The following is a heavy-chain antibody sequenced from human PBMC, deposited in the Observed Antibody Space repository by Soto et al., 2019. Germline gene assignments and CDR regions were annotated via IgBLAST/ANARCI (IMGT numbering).Heavy chain of an antibody. CDR1: GGSISSGGYY. CDR2: IYYSGST. CDR3: TRDREVRGVNWEGARGAFDI. D-gene: IGHD3-10*01. J-gene: IGHJ3*02. Sequence: QVQLQESGPGLVKPSQTLSLTCTVSGGSISSGGYYWSWIRQHPAKGLEWIGYIYYSGSTYYNPFHKIRVSISVNTSKNQSSLNMSSVTAAETTVSYCTRDREVRGVNWEGARGAFDIWGLGKMVTV. V-gene: IGHV4-31*03.